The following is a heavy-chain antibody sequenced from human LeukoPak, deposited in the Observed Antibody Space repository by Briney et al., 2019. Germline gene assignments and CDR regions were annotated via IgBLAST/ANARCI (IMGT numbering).Heavy chain of an antibody. CDR3: AREGVAAAGTWWFDP. CDR1: GGTFSSYA. D-gene: IGHD6-13*01. CDR2: IIPILGIA. Sequence: SVKVSCKASGGTFSSYAISWVRQAPGQGLEWMGRIIPILGIANYAQKFQGRVTITADKSTSTAYMELGSLRSEDTAVYYCAREGVAAAGTWWFDPWGQGTLVTVSS. J-gene: IGHJ5*02. V-gene: IGHV1-69*04.